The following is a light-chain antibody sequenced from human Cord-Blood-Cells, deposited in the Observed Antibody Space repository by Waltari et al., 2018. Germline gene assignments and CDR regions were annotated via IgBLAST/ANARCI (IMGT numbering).Light chain of an antibody. CDR2: EVS. CDR1: SSDVGGSNY. CDR3: SSYTSSSTLSYV. J-gene: IGLJ1*01. Sequence: QSALTQPASVSGSPGQSITISCTGTSSDVGGSNYASWYQQHPGKAPKLMIYEVSNRPSGVSNRFSGSKSGNTASLTISGLQAEDEADYYCSSYTSSSTLSYVFGTGTKVTVL. V-gene: IGLV2-14*01.